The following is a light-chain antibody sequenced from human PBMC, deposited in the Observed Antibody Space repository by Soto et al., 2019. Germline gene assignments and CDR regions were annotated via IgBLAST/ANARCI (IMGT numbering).Light chain of an antibody. CDR3: TSWTTSTTMI. CDR1: SSDIGAYNF. J-gene: IGLJ2*01. Sequence: QSALTQPASVSGSPGQSITISCTGTSSDIGAYNFVSWYQQHPGKAPKLMLYDVNIRPSGVSNRFSGSKSGNTASLTISGLQAEDEADYYCTSWTTSTTMIFGGGPKLNVL. CDR2: DVN. V-gene: IGLV2-14*03.